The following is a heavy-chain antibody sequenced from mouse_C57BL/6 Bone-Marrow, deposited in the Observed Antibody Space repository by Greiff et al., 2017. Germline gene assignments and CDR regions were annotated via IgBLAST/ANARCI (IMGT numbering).Heavy chain of an antibody. J-gene: IGHJ1*03. CDR1: GFSLTSYG. D-gene: IGHD1-1*01. CDR3: AKNSLYYYGSSHWYFDV. CDR2: IWRGGST. V-gene: IGHV2-5*01. Sequence: VQLQESGPGLVQPSQSLSITCTVSGFSLTSYGVHWVRQSPGKGLEWLGVIWRGGSTDYNAAFMSRLSITKDNSKSQVFFKMNSLQADDTAIYYCAKNSLYYYGSSHWYFDVWGTGTTVTVSS.